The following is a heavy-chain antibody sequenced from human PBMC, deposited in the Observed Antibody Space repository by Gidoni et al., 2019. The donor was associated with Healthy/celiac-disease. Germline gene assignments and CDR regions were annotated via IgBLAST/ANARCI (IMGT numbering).Heavy chain of an antibody. Sequence: EVQLVESGGGLVTPGGSLRLSCAASGFTFSNAWMSWVRQAPGKGLEWGGRIKSKTDGGTTDYAAPVKGRFTISRDDSKNTLELQMNSLKTEDTAVYYCTTGALAVIEDGYWGQGTLVTVSS. CDR1: GFTFSNAW. V-gene: IGHV3-15*01. CDR2: IKSKTDGGTT. CDR3: TTGALAVIEDGY. J-gene: IGHJ4*02. D-gene: IGHD3-22*01.